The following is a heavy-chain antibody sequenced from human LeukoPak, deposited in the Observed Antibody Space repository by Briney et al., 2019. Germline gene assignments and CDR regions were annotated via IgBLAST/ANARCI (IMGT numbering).Heavy chain of an antibody. CDR2: IKEDGSER. CDR3: ARGGSGYYYYYYGMDV. V-gene: IGHV3-7*01. CDR1: AFIFSGHW. Sequence: GGSLRLSCEGSAFIFSGHWMNWVRQTPGKGLEWVASIKEDGSERQYVDSVKGRFRISRDNSKNTLYLQMNSLRAVDTAVYYCARGGSGYYYYYYGMDVWGQGTTVTVSS. D-gene: IGHD3-22*01. J-gene: IGHJ6*02.